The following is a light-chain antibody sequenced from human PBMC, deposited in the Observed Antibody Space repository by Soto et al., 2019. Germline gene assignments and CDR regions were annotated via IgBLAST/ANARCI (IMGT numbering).Light chain of an antibody. J-gene: IGKJ1*01. CDR3: QQFGASLTWT. CDR1: QSVSSSY. CDR2: GAS. V-gene: IGKV3-20*01. Sequence: EVVLTQSPGTLSLSPGERATLSCRASQSVSSSYLAWYQQKPGQAPRLLIYGASSRATGIPDRFSGSGSGTDFTLTISRLDPEDFAVYYCQQFGASLTWTFGQGTKVDIK.